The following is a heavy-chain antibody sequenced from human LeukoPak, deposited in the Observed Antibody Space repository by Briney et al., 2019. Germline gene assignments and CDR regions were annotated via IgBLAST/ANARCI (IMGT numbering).Heavy chain of an antibody. V-gene: IGHV3-30*18. Sequence: PGRSLRLSCAASGFTFSSYGMHWVRQAPGKGLEWVAVISYDGSNKYYADSAKGRFTISRDNSKNTLYLQMNSLRAEDTAVYYCAKKGYSFGWRDSYYFDYWGQGTLVTVSS. CDR1: GFTFSSYG. J-gene: IGHJ4*02. CDR2: ISYDGSNK. CDR3: AKKGYSFGWRDSYYFDY. D-gene: IGHD6-19*01.